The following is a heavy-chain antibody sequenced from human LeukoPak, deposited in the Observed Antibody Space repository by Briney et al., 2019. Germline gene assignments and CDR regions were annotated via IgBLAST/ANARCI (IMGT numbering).Heavy chain of an antibody. J-gene: IGHJ4*02. V-gene: IGHV3-66*01. D-gene: IGHD2-2*01. Sequence: GGSLRLSCAASRISDYMIWVRQAPGTGLEWVSVIYTGDNTYYANSVKGRFTISRDNSQRMLYLQMNSPRAEDTSVYYCASSTSTPGGFDFWGQGTLVTVSS. CDR2: IYTGDNT. CDR1: RISDY. CDR3: ASSTSTPGGFDF.